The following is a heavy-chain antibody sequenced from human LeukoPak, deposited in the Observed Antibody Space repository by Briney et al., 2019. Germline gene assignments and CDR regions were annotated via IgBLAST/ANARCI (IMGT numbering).Heavy chain of an antibody. Sequence: SETLSLTCTVSGYSISSGYYWGWFRQPPGKRLEWIGSIYHSGSTNYSPSLNSRVSISVDTSKNQFSLKMSSVRVADTAVYFCASHVGSTGYAEYWGQGTLVTVTS. CDR3: ASHVGSTGYAEY. D-gene: IGHD6-19*01. V-gene: IGHV4-38-2*02. J-gene: IGHJ4*02. CDR2: IYHSGST. CDR1: GYSISSGYY.